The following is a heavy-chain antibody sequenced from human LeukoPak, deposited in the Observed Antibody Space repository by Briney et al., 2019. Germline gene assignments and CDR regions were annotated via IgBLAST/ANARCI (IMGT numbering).Heavy chain of an antibody. V-gene: IGHV4-30-4*07. J-gene: IGHJ4*02. CDR2: IYYSGST. CDR1: GGSISSGGYS. CDR3: AGGGAVRGEGLDY. Sequence: SETLSLTCAVSGGSISSGGYSWSWIRQPPGKGLEWIGYIYYSGSTYYNPSLKSRVTISVDTSKNQFSLKLSSVTAADTAVYYCAGGGAVRGEGLDYWGQGTLVTVSS. D-gene: IGHD3-10*01.